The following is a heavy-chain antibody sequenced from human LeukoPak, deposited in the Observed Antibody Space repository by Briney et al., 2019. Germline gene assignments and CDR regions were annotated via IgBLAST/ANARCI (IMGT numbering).Heavy chain of an antibody. J-gene: IGHJ4*02. CDR2: ISCYWCNT. CDR3: VKSSSSWYEFVY. Sequence: GASQSLSWSASALSLSMYAMGSVRQPAGKGLEYDSAISCYWCNTYYADSVKGRFTIYRDNYKNTLYLQMSSLRSEDTPVYFCVKSSSSWYEFVYWGEGTLVTVPS. CDR1: ALSLSMYA. V-gene: IGHV3-64D*06. D-gene: IGHD6-13*01.